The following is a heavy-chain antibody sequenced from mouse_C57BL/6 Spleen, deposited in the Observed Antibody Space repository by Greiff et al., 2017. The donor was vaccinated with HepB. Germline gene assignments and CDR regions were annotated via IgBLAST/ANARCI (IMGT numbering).Heavy chain of an antibody. Sequence: VQLKESGPGLVKPSQSLSLTCSVTGYSITSGYYWNWIRQFPGNKLEWMGYISYDGSNNYNPSLKNRISITRDTSKNQFFLKLNSVTTEDTATYYCARRVGDGYYGYFDVWGTGTTVTVSS. V-gene: IGHV3-6*01. J-gene: IGHJ1*03. D-gene: IGHD2-3*01. CDR2: ISYDGSN. CDR1: GYSITSGYY. CDR3: ARRVGDGYYGYFDV.